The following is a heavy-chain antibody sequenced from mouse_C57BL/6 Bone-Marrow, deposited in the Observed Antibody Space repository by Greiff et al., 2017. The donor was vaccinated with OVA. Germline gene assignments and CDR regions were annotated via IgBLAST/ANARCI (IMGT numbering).Heavy chain of an antibody. CDR3: ARLGDGHCYAMDY. J-gene: IGHJ4*01. D-gene: IGHD2-3*01. Sequence: QVQLQQPGAELVRPGSSVKLSCKASGYTFTSYWMHWVKQRPIQGLEWIGNIDPSDSETHYNQKFKDKATLTVDKSSSTAYMQLSSLTSEDSAVYYCARLGDGHCYAMDYWGQGTSVTVSS. V-gene: IGHV1-52*01. CDR2: IDPSDSET. CDR1: GYTFTSYW.